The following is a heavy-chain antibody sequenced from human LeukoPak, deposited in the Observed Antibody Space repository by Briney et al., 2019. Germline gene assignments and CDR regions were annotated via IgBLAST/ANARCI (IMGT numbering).Heavy chain of an antibody. CDR2: IIPIFGTA. CDR3: ARDNTHYYDSSGYYGY. J-gene: IGHJ4*02. D-gene: IGHD3-22*01. V-gene: IGHV1-69*13. CDR1: GGTFSSYA. Sequence: GASVKVSCKASGGTFSSYAISWVRQAPGQGLEWMGGIIPIFGTANYAQKFQGRVTITADESTSTAYMELSSLRSEDTAVYYCARDNTHYYDSSGYYGYWGQETLVTVSS.